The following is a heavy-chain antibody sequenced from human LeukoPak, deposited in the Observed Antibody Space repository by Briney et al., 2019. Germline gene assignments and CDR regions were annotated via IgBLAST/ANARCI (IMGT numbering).Heavy chain of an antibody. CDR3: ARAPYGVGYTAERDY. D-gene: IGHD3-16*02. CDR1: GFPVSSNY. V-gene: IGHV3-53*01. CDR2: IYRDDTT. Sequence: AGGSLRLSCAASGFPVSSNYMSWVRQAPGKELEWVSVIYRDDTTYYADSVKGRFTIFRDNSKNTLYLQMNSLRDDDTAVYYCARAPYGVGYTAERDYWGQGTLVTVSS. J-gene: IGHJ4*02.